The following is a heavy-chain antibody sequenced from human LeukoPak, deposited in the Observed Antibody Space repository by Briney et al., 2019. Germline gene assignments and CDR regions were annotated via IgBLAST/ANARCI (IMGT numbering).Heavy chain of an antibody. V-gene: IGHV4-59*01. CDR3: ARGRTLTYYDFWSGGRYFDY. D-gene: IGHD3-3*01. Sequence: SETLSLTCTVSGGSISSYYWSWIRQPPGKGLEWIGYIYYSGSTNYNPSLKSRVTISVDTSKNQFSLKLSSVTAADTAVYYCARGRTLTYYDFWSGGRYFDYWGQGTLVTVSS. CDR1: GGSISSYY. CDR2: IYYSGST. J-gene: IGHJ4*02.